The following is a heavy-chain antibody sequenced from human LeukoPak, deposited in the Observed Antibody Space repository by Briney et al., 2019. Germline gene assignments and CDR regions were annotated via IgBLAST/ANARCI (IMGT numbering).Heavy chain of an antibody. J-gene: IGHJ4*02. CDR3: ARQPDY. CDR1: GFSFSNYW. Sequence: GGSLRLSCAASGFSFSNYWMHWVRQAPGKGLVWVSHINSDGSRTNYAASVKGRFAISRDNAKNKLYLQMNSLRAEDTAVYYCARQPDYWGQGTLVTVSS. D-gene: IGHD1-14*01. CDR2: INSDGSRT. V-gene: IGHV3-74*01.